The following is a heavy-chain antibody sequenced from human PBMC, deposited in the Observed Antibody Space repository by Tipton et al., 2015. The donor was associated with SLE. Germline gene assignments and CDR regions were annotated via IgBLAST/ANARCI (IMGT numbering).Heavy chain of an antibody. J-gene: IGHJ3*01. D-gene: IGHD6-13*01. CDR2: ISAYNGNT. CDR1: GYTFTSHG. CDR3: ARGDVAVGRKDGAFDV. V-gene: IGHV1-18*01. Sequence: QLVQSGAEVKRPGASVKVSCKASGYTFTSHGISWVRQAPGRGLEWMGWISAYNGNTDYAQKFQGRVTLTTDTSTSTADMELRSLRFDDTAFYYCARGDVAVGRKDGAFDVWGQGTMVTVSS.